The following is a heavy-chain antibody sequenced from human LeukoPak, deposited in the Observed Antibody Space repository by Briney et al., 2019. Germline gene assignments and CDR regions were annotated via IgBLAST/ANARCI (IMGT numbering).Heavy chain of an antibody. CDR1: GGSISSNY. J-gene: IGHJ6*02. D-gene: IGHD3-10*01. CDR3: ARDRNYYGSGSYYFLYGMDV. V-gene: IGHV4-59*01. CDR2: IYYSGST. Sequence: SETLSLTCTVSGGSISSNYWSWIRQPPGKGLEWIGYIYYSGSTNYNPSLKSRVTISVDTSKNQFSLKLSSVTAADTAVYYCARDRNYYGSGSYYFLYGMDVWGQGTTVTVSS.